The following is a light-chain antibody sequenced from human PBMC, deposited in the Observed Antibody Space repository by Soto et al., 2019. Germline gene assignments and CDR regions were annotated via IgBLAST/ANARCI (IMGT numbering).Light chain of an antibody. J-gene: IGKJ4*01. V-gene: IGKV3-11*01. Sequence: EIVLTQSPATLSLSPGERATLSCRASQSVGSYLAWYQQKPGQAPRLLIYDASNRATGIPAGFSGSGSGTGFTLTISSLEPEDFAVDYCQQRRNWPLTFGGGTKVEIK. CDR3: QQRRNWPLT. CDR1: QSVGSY. CDR2: DAS.